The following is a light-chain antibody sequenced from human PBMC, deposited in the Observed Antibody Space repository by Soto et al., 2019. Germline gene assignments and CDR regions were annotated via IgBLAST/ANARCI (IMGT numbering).Light chain of an antibody. CDR3: QQYGSSPRT. V-gene: IGKV3-20*01. J-gene: IGKJ1*01. Sequence: EIVLTQSPGTLSLSPGERATLSCRASQSVTNYIAWYQQRPGQAPRLLIYDASNRATGVPARFSGSGSGTDFTLTISRMEPEDFAVYCCQQYGSSPRTFGQGTKVDIK. CDR2: DAS. CDR1: QSVTNY.